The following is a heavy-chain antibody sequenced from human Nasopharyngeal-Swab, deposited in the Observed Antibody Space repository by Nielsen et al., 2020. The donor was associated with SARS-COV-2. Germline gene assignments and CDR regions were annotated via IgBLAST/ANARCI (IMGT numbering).Heavy chain of an antibody. D-gene: IGHD3-10*01. CDR2: INPNTGVT. J-gene: IGHJ4*02. CDR3: ARENTMFRGVIALFDY. Sequence: SVKVSCKASGYTFTGYYMDWVRQAPGQGPEWMGRINPNTGVTTYAQKFQGRVIMTRDTSIGTAYMELSRLRSDDTAIYYCARENTMFRGVIALFDYWGQGTLVTVSS. CDR1: GYTFTGYY. V-gene: IGHV1-2*06.